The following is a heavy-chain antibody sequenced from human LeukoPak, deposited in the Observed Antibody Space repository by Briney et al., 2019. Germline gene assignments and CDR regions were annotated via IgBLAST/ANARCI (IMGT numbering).Heavy chain of an antibody. D-gene: IGHD6-13*01. Sequence: PGGSLRLSCAASGFTFNINGMHWVRQAPGKGLEWVAFIRSDGSIKYYGDSVKGRFTISRDNSKNTLYLQMNSLRAEDTAVYYCAKDSYDGNNWYTGFRGQGALVTVSS. CDR3: AKDSYDGNNWYTGF. CDR1: GFTFNING. CDR2: IRSDGSIK. J-gene: IGHJ4*02. V-gene: IGHV3-30*02.